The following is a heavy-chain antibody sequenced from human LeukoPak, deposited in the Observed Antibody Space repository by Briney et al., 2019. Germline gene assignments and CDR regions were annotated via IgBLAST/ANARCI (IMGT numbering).Heavy chain of an antibody. D-gene: IGHD5-24*01. Sequence: GGSLRLSCAASGFTFTTYWMHWVRQAPGKGLVWVSHINSDGSITSYADSVKGRFTISRDNAKNTLYLQMNSLRAEDTAVYYCATEMATTLDYWGQGTLVTVSS. CDR3: ATEMATTLDY. V-gene: IGHV3-74*01. CDR1: GFTFTTYW. J-gene: IGHJ4*02. CDR2: INSDGSIT.